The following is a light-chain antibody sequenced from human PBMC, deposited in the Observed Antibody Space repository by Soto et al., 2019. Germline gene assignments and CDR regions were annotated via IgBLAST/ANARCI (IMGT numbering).Light chain of an antibody. CDR2: AVS. Sequence: QSVLTQPASVSGSPGQSITISCSGTSXDVGAHNLVSWYQQHPGRPPKLMIYAVSNRPSGVSNRFSGSKSGNTASLTISGLQAEDEADYYRCSLPTRVSHILGSGTKVTVL. V-gene: IGLV2-14*01. CDR1: SXDVGAHNL. CDR3: CSLPTRVSHI. J-gene: IGLJ1*01.